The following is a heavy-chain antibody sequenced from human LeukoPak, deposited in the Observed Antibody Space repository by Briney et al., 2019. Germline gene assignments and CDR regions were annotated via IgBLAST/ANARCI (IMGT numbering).Heavy chain of an antibody. CDR2: IYTSGST. CDR3: ARDHGYCSGGSCHYYYYYGMDV. Sequence: ASETLSLTCTVSGGSISSYYWSWIRQPAGKGLEWIGRIYTSGSTNYNPSLKSRVTMSVDTSKNQFSLKLSSVTAADTAVYYCARDHGYCSGGSCHYYYYYGMDVWGQGTTVTVSS. J-gene: IGHJ6*02. V-gene: IGHV4-4*07. D-gene: IGHD2-15*01. CDR1: GGSISSYY.